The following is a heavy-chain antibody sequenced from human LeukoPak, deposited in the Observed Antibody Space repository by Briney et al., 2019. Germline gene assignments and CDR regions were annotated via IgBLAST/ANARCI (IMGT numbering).Heavy chain of an antibody. CDR3: ARDSLVGATFLPHEYYFDY. CDR1: GFTFSSYS. D-gene: IGHD1-26*01. J-gene: IGHJ4*02. V-gene: IGHV3-48*04. Sequence: GGSLRLSCAASGFTFSSYSMNWVRQAPGKGLEWVSYISSSGSTIYYADSVKGRFTISRDNAKNSLYLQMNSLRAEDTAVYYCARDSLVGATFLPHEYYFDYWGQGTLVTVSS. CDR2: ISSSGSTI.